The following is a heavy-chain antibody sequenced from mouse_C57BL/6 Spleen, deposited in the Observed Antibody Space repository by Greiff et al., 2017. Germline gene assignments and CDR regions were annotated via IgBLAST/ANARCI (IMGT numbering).Heavy chain of an antibody. CDR3: ARGLDFDV. J-gene: IGHJ1*03. D-gene: IGHD4-1*01. V-gene: IGHV5-17*01. Sequence: EVMLVESGGGLVKPGGSLKLSCAASGFTFSDYGMHWVRQAPEKGLAWVAYISSGSSTIYYADTVKGRFTISRDNAKNTLFLQMTSLRSEDTAMYYCARGLDFDVWGTGTTVTVSS. CDR2: ISSGSSTI. CDR1: GFTFSDYG.